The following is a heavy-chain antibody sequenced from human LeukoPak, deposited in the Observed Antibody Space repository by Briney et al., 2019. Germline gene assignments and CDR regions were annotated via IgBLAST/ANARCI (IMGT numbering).Heavy chain of an antibody. CDR2: IYYSGST. D-gene: IGHD6-13*01. J-gene: IGHJ5*02. CDR1: GGSISSGSYY. Sequence: SETLSLTCTVSGGSISSGSYYWGWIRQPPGKGLEWMGNIYYSGSTYYTPSLKRRVTMSVDTSKNQFSLKLSSVPAADTAVYYCARRIAAAGGWFALWGQGTLVTASS. CDR3: ARRIAAAGGWFAL. V-gene: IGHV4-39*01.